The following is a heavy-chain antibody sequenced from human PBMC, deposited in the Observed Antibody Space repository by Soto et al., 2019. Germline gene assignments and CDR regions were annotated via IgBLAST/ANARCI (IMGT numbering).Heavy chain of an antibody. CDR1: GYTFTSYD. CDR3: ARFREAPEQAVAGTPYYYYYGMDV. V-gene: IGHV1-8*01. D-gene: IGHD6-19*01. CDR2: MNPNSGNT. Sequence: GASVKVSCKASGYTFTSYDINWVRQATGQGLEWMGWMNPNSGNTGYAQKFQGRVTMTRNTSISTAYMELSSLRSEDTAVYYCARFREAPEQAVAGTPYYYYYGMDVWGQGTTATAP. J-gene: IGHJ6*02.